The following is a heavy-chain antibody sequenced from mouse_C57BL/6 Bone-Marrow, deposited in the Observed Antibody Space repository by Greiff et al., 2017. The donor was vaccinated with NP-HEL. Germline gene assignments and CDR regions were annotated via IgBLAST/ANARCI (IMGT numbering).Heavy chain of an antibody. CDR3: ARDYYGSSFTYWYFDV. D-gene: IGHD1-1*01. V-gene: IGHV3-6*01. CDR2: ISYDGSN. Sequence: VQLKESGPGLVKPSQSLSLTCSVTGYSITSGYYWNWIRQFPGNKLEWMGYISYDGSNNYNPSLKNRISITRDTSKNQFFLKLNSVTTEDTATYYCARDYYGSSFTYWYFDVWGTGTTVTVSS. J-gene: IGHJ1*03. CDR1: GYSITSGYY.